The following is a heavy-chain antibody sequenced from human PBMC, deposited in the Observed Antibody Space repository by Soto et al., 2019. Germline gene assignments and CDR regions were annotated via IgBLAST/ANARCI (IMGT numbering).Heavy chain of an antibody. CDR3: AKGGYCSGGSCFLDY. V-gene: IGHV3-23*01. CDR2: ISGSGGST. D-gene: IGHD2-15*01. Sequence: EVQLLESGGGLVQPGGSLRLSCAASGFTFSSYAMSWVRQAPGKGLEWVSAISGSGGSTYYADSVKGRFTISRDNSKNTLYLQMNSLRAEDRAVYYCAKGGYCSGGSCFLDYWGQGTLVTVCS. CDR1: GFTFSSYA. J-gene: IGHJ4*02.